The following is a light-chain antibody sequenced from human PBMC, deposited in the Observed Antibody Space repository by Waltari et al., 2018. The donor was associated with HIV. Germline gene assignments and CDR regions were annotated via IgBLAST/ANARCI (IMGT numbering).Light chain of an antibody. V-gene: IGLV3-1*01. CDR2: QDS. Sequence: SYELTQPPSVSVSPGQTASITCSGDNSGDKYACWYQQKPGQSPVLVIYQDSKRPSGIPERFSGSNSGNTATLTISGTQAMDEADYYCQAWDSSTGVFGGGTKLTVL. CDR3: QAWDSSTGV. CDR1: NSGDKY. J-gene: IGLJ3*02.